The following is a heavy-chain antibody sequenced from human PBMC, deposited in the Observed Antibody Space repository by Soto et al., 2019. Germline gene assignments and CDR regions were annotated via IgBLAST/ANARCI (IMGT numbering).Heavy chain of an antibody. Sequence: QVQLVQSGAEVKKPGASVKVSCKASGYTFTSYGISWVRQAPGQGLEWMGWISTYNGNTNYAQKLQGRVTMTTDTSTRTAYMALRSLRSDDTAVYYCARAVQYDILTGYYADYYYYGMAVWGQGTTVTVSS. J-gene: IGHJ6*02. CDR2: ISTYNGNT. CDR1: GYTFTSYG. D-gene: IGHD3-9*01. CDR3: ARAVQYDILTGYYADYYYYGMAV. V-gene: IGHV1-18*01.